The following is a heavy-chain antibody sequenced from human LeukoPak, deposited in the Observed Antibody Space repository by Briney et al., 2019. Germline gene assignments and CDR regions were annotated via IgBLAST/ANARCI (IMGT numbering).Heavy chain of an antibody. CDR1: GGSIRNYY. CDR2: IYYSGST. V-gene: IGHV4-59*08. CDR3: ARKGSTFDY. J-gene: IGHJ4*02. Sequence: PSETLSLTCTVSGGSIRNYYWSWLRQPPGKGLEWIGYIYYSGSTNYNPSLKSRVTVSVDTSKNQFSLKLSSVTAADTAVYYCARKGSTFDYWGQGTLVTVSS. D-gene: IGHD2-2*01.